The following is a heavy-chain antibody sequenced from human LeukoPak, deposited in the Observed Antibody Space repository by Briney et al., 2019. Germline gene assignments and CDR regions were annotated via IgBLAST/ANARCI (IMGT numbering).Heavy chain of an antibody. Sequence: GESLKISCKGSGYSFTSYWIGWVRQMPGKGLEWMGIIYPGDSDTRYSPSFQGQVTISADKSISTPYLQWSSLKASDTAMYYCASASSGYSYGTYYMDVWGKGTTVTVSS. V-gene: IGHV5-51*01. CDR1: GYSFTSYW. J-gene: IGHJ6*03. D-gene: IGHD5-18*01. CDR2: IYPGDSDT. CDR3: ASASSGYSYGTYYMDV.